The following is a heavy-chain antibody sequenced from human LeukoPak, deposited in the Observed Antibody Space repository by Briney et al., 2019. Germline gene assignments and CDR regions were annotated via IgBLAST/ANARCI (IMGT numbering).Heavy chain of an antibody. CDR2: ISSSSSYI. CDR1: GFTFNNYA. CDR3: AKDPHYSSGWYGYFDY. J-gene: IGHJ4*02. V-gene: IGHV3-23*01. Sequence: GGSLRLSCAASGFTFNNYALSWVRQAPGKGLEWVSSISSSSSYIYYADSVKGRFTISRDNSRNTLYLQMISLRAEDTAVYYCAKDPHYSSGWYGYFDYWGQGTLVTVSS. D-gene: IGHD6-19*01.